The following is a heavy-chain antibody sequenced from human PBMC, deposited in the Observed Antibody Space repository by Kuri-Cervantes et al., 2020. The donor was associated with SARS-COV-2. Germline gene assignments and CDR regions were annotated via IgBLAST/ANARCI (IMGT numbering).Heavy chain of an antibody. CDR2: IKQDGSEK. CDR3: ARDRAYRSSEYNWFDP. CDR1: GFTFSSYA. J-gene: IGHJ5*02. V-gene: IGHV3-7*01. D-gene: IGHD6-6*01. Sequence: GGSLRLSCAASGFTFSSYAMSWVRQAPGKGLEWVANIKQDGSEKYYVDSVKGRFTISRGNAKNSLYLKMNSLRAEDTTVYYCARDRAYRSSEYNWFDPWGQGTLVTVSS.